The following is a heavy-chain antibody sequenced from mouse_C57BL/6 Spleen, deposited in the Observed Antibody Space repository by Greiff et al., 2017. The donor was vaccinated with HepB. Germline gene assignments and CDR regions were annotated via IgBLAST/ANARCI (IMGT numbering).Heavy chain of an antibody. CDR3: ARDLDAGTFDY. V-gene: IGHV5-4*01. D-gene: IGHD4-1*01. CDR2: ISDGGSYT. CDR1: GFTFSSYA. J-gene: IGHJ2*01. Sequence: VKLVESGGGLVKPGGSLKLSCAASGFTFSSYAMSWVRQTPEKRLEWVATISDGGSYTYYPDNVKGRFTISRDNAKNNLYLQMSHLKSEDTAMYYCARDLDAGTFDYWGQGTTLTVSS.